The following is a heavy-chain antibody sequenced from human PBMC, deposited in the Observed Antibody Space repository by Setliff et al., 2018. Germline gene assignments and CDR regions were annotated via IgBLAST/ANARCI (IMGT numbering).Heavy chain of an antibody. Sequence: GASVKVSCKASGGTFSSYAFSWVRQAPGQGLEWMGGIIPIFGTANYAQKFQGRVTITTDDSTGTAYMELSSLRTEDTAVYYCAREGVDTRSSTDYRYYMDVWGKGTTVTVSS. CDR2: IIPIFGTA. D-gene: IGHD5-18*01. CDR1: GGTFSSYA. V-gene: IGHV1-69*05. J-gene: IGHJ6*03. CDR3: AREGVDTRSSTDYRYYMDV.